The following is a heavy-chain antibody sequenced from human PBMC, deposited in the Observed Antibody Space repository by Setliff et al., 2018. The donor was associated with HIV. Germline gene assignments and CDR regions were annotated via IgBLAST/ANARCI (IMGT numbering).Heavy chain of an antibody. V-gene: IGHV1-2*02. CDR3: ARSGAGGWYYFDY. Sequence: ASVKVSCKASGYTFTGYYMHWVRQAPGQGLEWMGWINPNSGGTNYAQKFQGRVTMTRDTSISTAYMVLSRLRSDDTAVYYCARSGAGGWYYFDYWGQGTLVTVSS. CDR2: INPNSGGT. D-gene: IGHD6-19*01. J-gene: IGHJ4*02. CDR1: GYTFTGYY.